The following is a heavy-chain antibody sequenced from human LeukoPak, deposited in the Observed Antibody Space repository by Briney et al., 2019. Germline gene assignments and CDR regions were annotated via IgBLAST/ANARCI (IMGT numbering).Heavy chain of an antibody. V-gene: IGHV4-34*01. D-gene: IGHD2-15*01. CDR2: INHSGST. CDR3: ASSCSGGSCSTPARLDY. Sequence: SETLSLTCAVYGGSFSGYYWSWVRRPPGKGLEWVGEINHSGSTNYNPSLNSRVTISVDTSKNQFSLKLSSVTAADTAVYYCASSCSGGSCSTPARLDYWGQGTLVTVSS. CDR1: GGSFSGYY. J-gene: IGHJ4*02.